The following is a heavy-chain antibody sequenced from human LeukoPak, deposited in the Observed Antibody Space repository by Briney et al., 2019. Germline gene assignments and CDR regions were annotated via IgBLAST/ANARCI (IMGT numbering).Heavy chain of an antibody. J-gene: IGHJ4*02. CDR3: AGGIAVAGSDY. CDR1: GGSISSYY. Sequence: SETLSLTCTVSGGSISSYYWSWIRQPPGKGLEWIGYIYYSGSTNYNPSLKSRVTISVDTSKNQFSLKLSSVTAADTAVYYCAGGIAVAGSDYWGPGTLVTVSS. D-gene: IGHD6-19*01. CDR2: IYYSGST. V-gene: IGHV4-59*08.